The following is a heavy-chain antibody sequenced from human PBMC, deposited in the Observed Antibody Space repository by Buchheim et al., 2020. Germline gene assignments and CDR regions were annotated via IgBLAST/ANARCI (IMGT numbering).Heavy chain of an antibody. V-gene: IGHV3-33*01. Sequence: QVQLVESGGGVVQPGRSLRLSCAASGFTFSSYGMHWVRQAPGKGLEWVAVIWYDGSNKYYADSVKGRFTISRDNSKNTLYLQMNSLRAEDTAVYYCARDLLTYYDFWSGYLNGMDVWGQGT. J-gene: IGHJ6*02. CDR2: IWYDGSNK. CDR1: GFTFSSYG. D-gene: IGHD3-3*01. CDR3: ARDLLTYYDFWSGYLNGMDV.